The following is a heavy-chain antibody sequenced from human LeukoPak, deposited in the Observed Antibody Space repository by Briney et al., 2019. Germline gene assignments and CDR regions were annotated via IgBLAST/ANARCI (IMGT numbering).Heavy chain of an antibody. CDR2: IKSKTDGGTT. J-gene: IGHJ4*02. D-gene: IGHD4-17*01. CDR3: TTVPPRYGDYFAEGSLWAARYFDY. CDR1: GFTFSSYS. V-gene: IGHV3-15*01. Sequence: GGSLRLSCAASGFTFSSYSMNWVRQAPGKGPEWVGRIKSKTDGGTTDYAAPVKGRFTISRDDSKNTLYLQMNSLKTEDTAVYYCTTVPPRYGDYFAEGSLWAARYFDYWGQGTLVTVSS.